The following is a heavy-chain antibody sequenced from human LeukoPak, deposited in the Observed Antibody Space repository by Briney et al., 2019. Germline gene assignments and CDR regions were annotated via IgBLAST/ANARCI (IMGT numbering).Heavy chain of an antibody. CDR3: ARDRYGDAVDY. Sequence: SQTLSLTCTVSGGSISSGGYCWSWIRQPPGKGLEWIGYIYHSGSTYYNPSLKSRVTISVDGSKNQCSLKLSSATAADTAVYYCARDRYGDAVDYWGQGTLAPVSS. V-gene: IGHV4-30-2*01. D-gene: IGHD4-17*01. J-gene: IGHJ4*02. CDR2: IYHSGST. CDR1: GGSISSGGYC.